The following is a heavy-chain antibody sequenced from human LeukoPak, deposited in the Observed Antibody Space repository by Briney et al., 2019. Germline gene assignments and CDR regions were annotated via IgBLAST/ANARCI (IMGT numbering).Heavy chain of an antibody. CDR1: GYTFTSYA. Sequence: GASVKVSCKASGYTFTSYAMNWVRQAPGQGLEWMGWINTNTGNPTYAQGFTGRFVFSLDTSVSTAYLQISSLKAEDTAVYYCAKEVVRWELLGGFDYWGQGTLVTVSS. CDR3: AKEVVRWELLGGFDY. D-gene: IGHD1-26*01. CDR2: INTNTGNP. V-gene: IGHV7-4-1*02. J-gene: IGHJ4*02.